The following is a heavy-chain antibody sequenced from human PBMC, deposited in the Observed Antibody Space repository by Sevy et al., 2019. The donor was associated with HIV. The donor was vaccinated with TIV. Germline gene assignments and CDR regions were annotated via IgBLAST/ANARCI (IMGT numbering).Heavy chain of an antibody. CDR3: AREGCTKPHDY. Sequence: GGSLRLSCAASGFDFSIYSMSWVRQAPGKGLEWVSTLSFGWGKINYADSVKGRFTISRDNSKSSVYLQMDNRRVEDTAVYYCAREGCTKPHDYWGQGTLVTVSS. D-gene: IGHD2-8*01. V-gene: IGHV3-23*01. CDR1: GFDFSIYS. J-gene: IGHJ4*02. CDR2: LSFGWGKI.